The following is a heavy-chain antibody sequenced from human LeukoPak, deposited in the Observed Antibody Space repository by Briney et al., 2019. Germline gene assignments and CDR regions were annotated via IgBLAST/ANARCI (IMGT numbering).Heavy chain of an antibody. CDR2: IKSKTDGGTT. D-gene: IGHD3-22*01. CDR3: TTADYYDSSGYYYDYFDY. J-gene: IGHJ4*02. V-gene: IGHV3-15*01. CDR1: GFTFSNAR. Sequence: GGSLRLSCAASGFTFSNARMSWVRQAPGKGLEWVGRIKSKTDGGTTDYAAPVKGRFTISRDDSKNTLYLQMNSLKTEDTAVYYCTTADYYDSSGYYYDYFDYWGQGTLVTVSS.